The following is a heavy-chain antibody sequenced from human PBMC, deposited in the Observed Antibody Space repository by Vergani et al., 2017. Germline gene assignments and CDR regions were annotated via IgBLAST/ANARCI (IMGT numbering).Heavy chain of an antibody. D-gene: IGHD3-22*01. Sequence: EVQLVQSGAEVTKPGVSLKLSCKGSGYSFTSYCIGWVRQMPGKGLEWMGIIYPGDSDTRYSPSFQGQVTITADKSISTDYLQWSSLKASDTAMYYCARVDSSGYYPIDYWGQGTLVTVSS. J-gene: IGHJ4*02. V-gene: IGHV5-51*01. CDR2: IYPGDSDT. CDR1: GYSFTSYC. CDR3: ARVDSSGYYPIDY.